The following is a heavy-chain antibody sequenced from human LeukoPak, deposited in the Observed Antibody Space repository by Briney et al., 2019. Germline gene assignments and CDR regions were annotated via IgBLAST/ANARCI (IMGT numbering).Heavy chain of an antibody. J-gene: IGHJ4*02. Sequence: ASVKVSCKASGYAFVGYHIHWVRQDPGQRLEWMGWINPNSGGTNYAQNFQGRVTMTRDTSVSTAYMELSSLRSGDTAVYYCARLADCSETSCRSFDYWGQGTLVTVSS. D-gene: IGHD2-2*01. CDR1: GYAFVGYH. V-gene: IGHV1-2*02. CDR2: INPNSGGT. CDR3: ARLADCSETSCRSFDY.